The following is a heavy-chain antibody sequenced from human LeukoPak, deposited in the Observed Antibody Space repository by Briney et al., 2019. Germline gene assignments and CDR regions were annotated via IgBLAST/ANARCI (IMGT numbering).Heavy chain of an antibody. CDR1: GYTFSRYA. V-gene: IGHV1-8*03. D-gene: IGHD3-3*01. Sequence: ASVKVSCKASGYTFSRYAISWVRQAPGQGLEWMGWMNPNSGNTGYAQKFQGRVTITRNTSISTAYMELSSLRSEDTAVYYCARGPPSITIFGVVILRDAFDIWGQGTMVTVSS. J-gene: IGHJ3*02. CDR2: MNPNSGNT. CDR3: ARGPPSITIFGVVILRDAFDI.